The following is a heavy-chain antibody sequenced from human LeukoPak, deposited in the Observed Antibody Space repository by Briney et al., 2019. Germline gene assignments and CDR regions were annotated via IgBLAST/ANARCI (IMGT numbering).Heavy chain of an antibody. J-gene: IGHJ4*02. V-gene: IGHV3-23*01. CDR1: GFTFSRNG. D-gene: IGHD3-10*01. CDR3: AKDRRAGSYDY. CDR2: ISGSGGST. Sequence: PGGSLRLSCAASGFTFSRNGMTWVRQAPGKWVEWGSAISGSGGSTYYADSVKGRFTISRDNSKNTLYLQMNSLRAEDTAVYYCAKDRRAGSYDYWGQGTLVTVSS.